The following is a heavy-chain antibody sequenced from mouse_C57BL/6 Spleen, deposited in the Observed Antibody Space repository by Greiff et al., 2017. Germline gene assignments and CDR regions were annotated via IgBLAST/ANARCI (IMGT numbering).Heavy chain of an antibody. V-gene: IGHV1-64*01. Sequence: VQLQQPGAELVKPGASVKLSCKASGYTFTSYWMPWVNQRPGQGLEWIGILHPNSGCTNYNEKFKSKATLTVDKSSRTAYMHLSSLTSEVSAVYDCARADGGYGSSPWFACWGQGTMVTVSA. J-gene: IGHJ3*01. CDR2: LHPNSGCT. CDR1: GYTFTSYW. D-gene: IGHD1-1*01. CDR3: ARADGGYGSSPWFAC.